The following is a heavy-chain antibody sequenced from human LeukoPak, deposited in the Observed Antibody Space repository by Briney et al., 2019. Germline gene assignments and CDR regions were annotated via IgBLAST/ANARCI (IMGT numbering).Heavy chain of an antibody. CDR1: GYSISSGYY. CDR2: IYHSGRT. D-gene: IGHD2-21*01. V-gene: IGHV4-38-2*02. J-gene: IGHJ4*02. CDR3: ARGNSDRFPPYMDY. Sequence: PSETLSLACTVSGYSISSGYYWGWIRQPPGKGLEWIGSIYHSGRTYYNPSLKSRVTISVDTSKNQFSLKLSSVTAADTAIYYCARGNSDRFPPYMDYWGQGILDIVSS.